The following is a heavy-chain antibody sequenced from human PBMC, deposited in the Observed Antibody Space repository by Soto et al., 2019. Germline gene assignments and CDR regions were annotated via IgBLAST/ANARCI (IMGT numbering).Heavy chain of an antibody. CDR1: GFTFSNYA. CDR3: ARNTMPHPLY. V-gene: IGHV3-23*01. Sequence: EVQLLESGGGLVQPGGSLRLSCAASGFTFSNYAMSWVRQAPGKGLEWVSAISSSGDSPYYADSVKGRFTVPRDNSKNPLSLQMNCLSVEDTAISHCARNTMPHPLYWGQGTLVTVSS. D-gene: IGHD1-1*01. CDR2: ISSSGDSP. J-gene: IGHJ4*02.